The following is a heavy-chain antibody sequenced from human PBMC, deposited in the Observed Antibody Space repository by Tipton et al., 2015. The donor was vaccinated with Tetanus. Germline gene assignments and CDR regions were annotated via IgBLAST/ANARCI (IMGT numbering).Heavy chain of an antibody. CDR3: ARDPGIASAGLWFDP. J-gene: IGHJ5*02. Sequence: GLVKPSQTLSLTCSVSGDSISSGGHYWGWIRQPPGKGLEWIGFIYHNGGTYYNPSLKSRATISVDRSKNQFSLRLTSVTVADTAVYYCARDPGIASAGLWFDPWGQGTLVTVSS. CDR1: GDSISSGGHY. CDR2: IYHNGGT. V-gene: IGHV4-30-2*01. D-gene: IGHD6-13*01.